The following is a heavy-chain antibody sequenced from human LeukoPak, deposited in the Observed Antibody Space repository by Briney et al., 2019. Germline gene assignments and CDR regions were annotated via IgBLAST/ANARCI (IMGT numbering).Heavy chain of an antibody. V-gene: IGHV4-34*01. Sequence: PSETLSLTCTVSGGSIDSPYYWGWIRQPPGKGLEWIGEINHSGISNYNPSLESRVTISVDTSKNQFSLRLSSVTAADTAVYYCARRGVTVTSAFDIWGQGTMVTVSS. CDR1: GGSIDSPYY. CDR2: INHSGIS. D-gene: IGHD4-17*01. CDR3: ARRGVTVTSAFDI. J-gene: IGHJ3*02.